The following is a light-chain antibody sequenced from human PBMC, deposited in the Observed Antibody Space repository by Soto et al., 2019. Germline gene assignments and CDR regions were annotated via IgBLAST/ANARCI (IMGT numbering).Light chain of an antibody. CDR1: QSISSW. Sequence: GDRVTITCRASQSISSWLAWYQQKPGKAPKLLIYDASSLESGGPSRFSGSGSGTEFTLTISSLQPDDFATYYCQHYNSYSGTFSQGTKVEIK. V-gene: IGKV1-5*01. CDR2: DAS. CDR3: QHYNSYSGT. J-gene: IGKJ1*01.